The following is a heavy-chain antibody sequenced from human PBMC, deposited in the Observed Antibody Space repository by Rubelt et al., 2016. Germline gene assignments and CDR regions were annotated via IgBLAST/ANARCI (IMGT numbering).Heavy chain of an antibody. V-gene: IGHV1-46*02. CDR1: GHTFNSDY. Sequence: QVQLVQSGTDVKKPGASVRVSCKASGHTFNSDYIHWVRQPPGPGLEWMGRITPSAASTVYAQEFHSRLTMTRETATSTVYMDLNSLRSEDTAVYYCARDGGNHQFDYWGQGTLVTVSS. J-gene: IGHJ4*02. CDR2: ITPSAAST. D-gene: IGHD4-23*01. CDR3: ARDGGNHQFDY.